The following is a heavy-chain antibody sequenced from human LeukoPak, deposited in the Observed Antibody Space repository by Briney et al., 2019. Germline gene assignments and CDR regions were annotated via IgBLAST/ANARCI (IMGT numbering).Heavy chain of an antibody. CDR2: ISSSSTI. V-gene: IGHV3-48*01. CDR3: ANQPSLSSITDY. Sequence: PGGSLRLSCAASGFTFSSYSMNWVRQAPGKGLEWVSYISSSSTIYYADSVRGRFTISRDNSKNTLYLQMNSLRAEDTAVYYCANQPSLSSITDYWGQGTLVTVSS. CDR1: GFTFSSYS. J-gene: IGHJ4*02. D-gene: IGHD2-2*01.